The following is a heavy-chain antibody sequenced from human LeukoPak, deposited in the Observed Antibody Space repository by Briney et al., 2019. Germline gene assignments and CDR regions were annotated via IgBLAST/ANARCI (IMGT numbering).Heavy chain of an antibody. CDR1: GYTFTGYY. CDR3: ARDLKGGSYYTAFDY. V-gene: IGHV1-2*02. D-gene: IGHD1-26*01. Sequence: HRASVTVSCKASGYTFTGYYMHWVRQAPGQGLEWMGWINPNSGGTNYAQKFQGRVTITRDTSISTAYMELSRLRSDDTAVYYCARDLKGGSYYTAFDYWGQGTLVTVSS. CDR2: INPNSGGT. J-gene: IGHJ4*02.